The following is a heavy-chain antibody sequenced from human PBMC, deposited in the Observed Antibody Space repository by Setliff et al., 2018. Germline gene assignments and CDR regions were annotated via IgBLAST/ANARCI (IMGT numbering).Heavy chain of an antibody. D-gene: IGHD2-2*02. J-gene: IGHJ6*02. Sequence: SETLSLTCAVYGGSFSGYYWGWIRQPPGKGLEWIGNIYHSGSTYYSPSLKSRVTISLDTSTNQVSLKLSSVTAADTAVYYCARDRQYCSSTSCYTSYFYYYAMDIWGQGTTVTVS. CDR2: IYHSGST. CDR1: GGSFSGYY. CDR3: ARDRQYCSSTSCYTSYFYYYAMDI. V-gene: IGHV4-34*01.